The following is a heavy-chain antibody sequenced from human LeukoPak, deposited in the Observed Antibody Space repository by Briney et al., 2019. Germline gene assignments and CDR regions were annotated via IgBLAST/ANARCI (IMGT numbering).Heavy chain of an antibody. CDR1: GFTFSSYS. Sequence: GGSLRLSCAASGFTFSSYSMNWVRQAPGKGLEWVSYISSSSSTIYYADSVKGRFTISRDNAKNSLYLQMNSLRAEDTAVYYCARGYSSSWGSFQHWGQGTLVTVSS. CDR2: ISSSSSTI. CDR3: ARGYSSSWGSFQH. J-gene: IGHJ1*01. V-gene: IGHV3-48*01. D-gene: IGHD6-13*01.